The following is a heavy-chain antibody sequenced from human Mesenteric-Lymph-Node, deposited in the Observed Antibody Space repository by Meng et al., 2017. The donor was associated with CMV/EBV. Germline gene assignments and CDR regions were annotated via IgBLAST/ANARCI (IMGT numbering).Heavy chain of an antibody. Sequence: GGSLRLSCGAASGFSVSENYMNWVRQAPGKGLEWVSVIYGGGTTHYADSVKGRFTISRDNSKNTLFLQMDSLRAEDTAVYYCAGESGVPNGMDVRGQGTTVTVSS. J-gene: IGHJ6*02. CDR1: GFSVSENY. D-gene: IGHD2-2*01. CDR3: AGESGVPNGMDV. CDR2: IYGGGTT. V-gene: IGHV3-53*01.